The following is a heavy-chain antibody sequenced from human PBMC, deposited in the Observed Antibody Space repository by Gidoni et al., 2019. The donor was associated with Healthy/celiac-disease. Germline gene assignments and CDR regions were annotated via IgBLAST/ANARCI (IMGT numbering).Heavy chain of an antibody. CDR1: GGSFSGYY. V-gene: IGHV4-34*01. D-gene: IGHD2-2*01. Sequence: QVQLQQWGAGLLKPSETLSLTCAVYGGSFSGYYWSWIRQPPGKGLEWIGEINHRGSTNYNPSLKSRVTISVDTSKNQFSLKLSSVTAADTAVYYCARGQNSLYCSSTSCYLRGPKNYYYMDVWGKGTTVTVSS. J-gene: IGHJ6*03. CDR2: INHRGST. CDR3: ARGQNSLYCSSTSCYLRGPKNYYYMDV.